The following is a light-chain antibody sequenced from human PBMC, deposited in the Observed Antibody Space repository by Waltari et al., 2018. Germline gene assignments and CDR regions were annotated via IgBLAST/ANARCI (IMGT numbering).Light chain of an antibody. V-gene: IGKV3-20*01. Sequence: EIVLTQSPGTLSLSPGERATLSCRASQTISSLYLAWYQQKPGQAPRLLIHGGSSRATGIPDRFSGSGSGTDFTLTISRLEPEYFAVYYCQQHNTSPTFGQGTKLEI. CDR1: QTISSLY. CDR2: GGS. CDR3: QQHNTSPT. J-gene: IGKJ2*01.